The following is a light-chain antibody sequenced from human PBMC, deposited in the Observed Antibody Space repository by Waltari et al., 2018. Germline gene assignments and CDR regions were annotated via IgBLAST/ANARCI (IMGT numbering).Light chain of an antibody. Sequence: QSALTQPASVSGSPGQSISISCTGTSNDVGGYNLVSWYQQHPGKAPKLIIYEVTKRPSGVSNRFSGSKSGNTASLTISWLQAEDEADYYCCSYAGSSTFERVFGGGTKLTVL. CDR3: CSYAGSSTFERV. CDR2: EVT. J-gene: IGLJ2*01. V-gene: IGLV2-23*02. CDR1: SNDVGGYNL.